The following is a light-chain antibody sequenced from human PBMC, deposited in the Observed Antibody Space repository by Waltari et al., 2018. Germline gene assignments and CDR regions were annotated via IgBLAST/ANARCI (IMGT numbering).Light chain of an antibody. V-gene: IGKV1-9*01. Sequence: DIQLTQSPSFLSASVGDRVTITCRASQGISSYLAWYQQEPGKAPKLLISSASTLQSGVPSRFIGSGSGTAFTLTISSLQPEDFAAYYCQQLHTYPYTFGQGTKVEIK. CDR2: SAS. J-gene: IGKJ2*01. CDR1: QGISSY. CDR3: QQLHTYPYT.